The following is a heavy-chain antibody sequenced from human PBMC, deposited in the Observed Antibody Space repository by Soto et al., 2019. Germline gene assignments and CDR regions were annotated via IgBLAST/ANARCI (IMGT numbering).Heavy chain of an antibody. CDR1: GFTVSSNY. D-gene: IGHD5-18*01. CDR3: AREVSGYSYGFGAFDI. Sequence: GGSLRLSCAASGFTVSSNYMTWVRQTPGKGLEWVSVIYNDATTYYADSVKGRFTFSRDNSKNTLYLQMNSLRDEDTGVYYCAREVSGYSYGFGAFDIWGQGTMVTVSS. V-gene: IGHV3-53*01. J-gene: IGHJ3*02. CDR2: IYNDATT.